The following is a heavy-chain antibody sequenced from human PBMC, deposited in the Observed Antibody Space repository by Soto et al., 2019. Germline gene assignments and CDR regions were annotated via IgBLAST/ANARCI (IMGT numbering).Heavy chain of an antibody. D-gene: IGHD6-13*01. Sequence: EVQLLESGGALEHPGGSLRLSCAASGFAFSTYAMTWVRQAPGKGLEWVSVISGSGGSSDYAASVKGRFTISRDNSKNTLYLQMNGLRAEDTALYYCAKVTKRAAAGRYEYYKYGMDVWGQGTTVTVSS. CDR1: GFAFSTYA. CDR3: AKVTKRAAAGRYEYYKYGMDV. CDR2: ISGSGGSS. V-gene: IGHV3-23*01. J-gene: IGHJ6*02.